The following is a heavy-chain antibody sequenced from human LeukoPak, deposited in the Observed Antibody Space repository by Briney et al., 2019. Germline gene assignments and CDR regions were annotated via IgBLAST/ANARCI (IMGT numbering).Heavy chain of an antibody. V-gene: IGHV3-21*04. D-gene: IGHD3-9*01. CDR2: ISSSSSYI. Sequence: PGGSLRLSCAASGFSFSRYTMNWVRQAPGKGLEWVSSISSSSSYIYYADSVKGRFTISRDNAKNSLYLQMNSLRAEDTALYYCAKDSNYDILTGSSEHFDYWGQGTLVTVSS. CDR1: GFSFSRYT. CDR3: AKDSNYDILTGSSEHFDY. J-gene: IGHJ4*02.